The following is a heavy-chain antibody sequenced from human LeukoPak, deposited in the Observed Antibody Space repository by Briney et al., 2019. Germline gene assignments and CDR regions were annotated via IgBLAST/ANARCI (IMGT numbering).Heavy chain of an antibody. CDR1: VFIVSTFA. D-gene: IGHD2-2*01. Sequence: GGSLSLSRAPSVFIVSTFAMSSVGQAPGTGLDCVSAFSGSGGSTYYADSVKGRFTMSRDNSKNTLYLQMNSLRAEDTAVYYCAKEGAQDIVVVPADAFDPWGQGTLVTVSS. V-gene: IGHV3-23*01. J-gene: IGHJ5*02. CDR2: FSGSGGST. CDR3: AKEGAQDIVVVPADAFDP.